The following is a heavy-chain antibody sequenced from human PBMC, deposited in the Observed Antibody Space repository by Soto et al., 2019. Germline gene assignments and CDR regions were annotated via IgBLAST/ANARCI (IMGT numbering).Heavy chain of an antibody. Sequence: WTWIRQHPGKGLEWVGYIYYSGNTYYNPSLRSRVTISIDMSKNQFSLKLSSVTAADTAVYYCARGAIFGVLIILYYWGQGTLVTVSS. CDR3: ARGAIFGVLIILYY. D-gene: IGHD3-3*01. J-gene: IGHJ4*02. V-gene: IGHV4-31*02. CDR2: IYYSGNT.